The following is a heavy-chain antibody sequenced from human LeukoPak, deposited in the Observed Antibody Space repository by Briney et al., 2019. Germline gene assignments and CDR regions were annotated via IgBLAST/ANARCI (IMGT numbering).Heavy chain of an antibody. V-gene: IGHV1-69*13. Sequence: GASVKVSCKASGGTFSSYAISWVRQAPGQGLEWMGGIIPIFGTANYAQKFQGRVTITADESTSTAYMELSSLRSEGTAVYYCARATWTILNWFDPWGQGTLVTVSS. CDR1: GGTFSSYA. D-gene: IGHD3/OR15-3a*01. J-gene: IGHJ5*02. CDR3: ARATWTILNWFDP. CDR2: IIPIFGTA.